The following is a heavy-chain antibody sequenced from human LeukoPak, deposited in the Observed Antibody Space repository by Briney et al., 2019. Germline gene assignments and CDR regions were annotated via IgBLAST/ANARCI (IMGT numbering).Heavy chain of an antibody. Sequence: PTETLSLTCTVSGGSIRSSSYYGGWIRQPPGKGLEWIGSIYYSGSTYYNPSLKSRVTISVDTSKNQFSLKLSSVTAADTAVYYCARGYSSSWYEWEGYFDYWGQGTLVTVSS. CDR1: GGSIRSSSYY. J-gene: IGHJ4*02. D-gene: IGHD6-13*01. V-gene: IGHV4-39*01. CDR2: IYYSGST. CDR3: ARGYSSSWYEWEGYFDY.